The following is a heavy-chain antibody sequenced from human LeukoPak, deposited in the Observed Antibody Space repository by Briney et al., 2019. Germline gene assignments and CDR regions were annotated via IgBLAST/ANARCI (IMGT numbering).Heavy chain of an antibody. V-gene: IGHV3-7*01. CDR1: GFTLSSYR. CDR2: INQDGSEK. CDR3: VTGNY. J-gene: IGHJ4*02. Sequence: PGGSLRLSCAASGFTLSSYRMTWVRQAPGKGLEWVANINQDGSEKNYVDSVRGQFTISRDNAKNSLYLQMNSLRAEDTAVYYCVTGNYWGQGTLVTVSS. D-gene: IGHD1-14*01.